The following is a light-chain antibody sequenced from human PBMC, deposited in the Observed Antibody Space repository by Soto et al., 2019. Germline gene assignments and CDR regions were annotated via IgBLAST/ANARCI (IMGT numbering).Light chain of an antibody. Sequence: DIPMTQSPSSLSASVGDRVTITCRASQSIYSSLNWYHQKPGKAPKLLTYAASNLQSVVPSRFSGSGSGTDFTLSISSLQPEDFATYYCQQSYSAPYTFGQGTKLEI. CDR1: QSIYSS. J-gene: IGKJ2*01. CDR2: AAS. CDR3: QQSYSAPYT. V-gene: IGKV1-39*01.